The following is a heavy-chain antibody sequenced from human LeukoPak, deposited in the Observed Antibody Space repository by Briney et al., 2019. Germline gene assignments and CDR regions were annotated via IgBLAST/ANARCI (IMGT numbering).Heavy chain of an antibody. V-gene: IGHV4-34*01. CDR1: GGSFSGYY. D-gene: IGHD4-17*01. Sequence: SETLSLTCAVYGGSFSGYYWSWIRQPPGKGLEWIGEINHSGSTNYNPSLKSRVTISVDTSKNQFSLKLSSVTAADTAVYYCARGGVLYGDYVRNWFDPWGQGTLVTVSS. J-gene: IGHJ5*02. CDR3: ARGGVLYGDYVRNWFDP. CDR2: INHSGST.